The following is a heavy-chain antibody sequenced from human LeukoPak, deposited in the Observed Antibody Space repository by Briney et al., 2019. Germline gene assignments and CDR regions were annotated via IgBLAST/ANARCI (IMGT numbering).Heavy chain of an antibody. V-gene: IGHV5-51*01. CDR3: ARQAYYDSSGPTEMGY. D-gene: IGHD3-22*01. CDR2: IYPGYSDT. J-gene: IGHJ4*02. Sequence: PGESLKISCKGSGYSFTSYWLGWVRQMPGKGLEWMGIIYPGYSDTRYSPSFQGQVTISADKSISTAYLQWSSLKASDTAMYYCARQAYYDSSGPTEMGYWGQGTLVTVSS. CDR1: GYSFTSYW.